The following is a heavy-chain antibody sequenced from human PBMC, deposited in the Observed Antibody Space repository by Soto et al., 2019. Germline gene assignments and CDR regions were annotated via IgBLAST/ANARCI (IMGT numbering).Heavy chain of an antibody. D-gene: IGHD2-2*02. CDR2: ISAGGST. V-gene: IGHV3-23*01. CDR1: AVTFSDYG. Sequence: GASRRLSCRASAVTFSDYGMSGGGQPPGKGLGWVSVISAGGSTYYADSVKGRFTVSRANSKNTLYLQMNSLRAEDTAVYYCANVPIWCSSTSCYTEGFDYWGQGTLVTVYS. CDR3: ANVPIWCSSTSCYTEGFDY. J-gene: IGHJ4*02.